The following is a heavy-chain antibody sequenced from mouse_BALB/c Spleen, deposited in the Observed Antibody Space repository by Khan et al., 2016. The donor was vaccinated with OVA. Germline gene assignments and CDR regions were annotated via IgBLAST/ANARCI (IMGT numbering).Heavy chain of an antibody. J-gene: IGHJ4*01. Sequence: EQVKPGTSAKPYCKASGYTFTSYWINWITQRPGQGLECIGRNGSGRSNTYYYEMFKGKAALPVDTSSSSAIIQLNSLYSEDSAVYFCERENYDSKNCYAMDYWGQGTSVTVSS. CDR2: NGSGRSNT. CDR3: ERENYDSKNCYAMDY. D-gene: IGHD2-4*01. CDR1: GYTFTSYW. V-gene: IGHV1S41*01.